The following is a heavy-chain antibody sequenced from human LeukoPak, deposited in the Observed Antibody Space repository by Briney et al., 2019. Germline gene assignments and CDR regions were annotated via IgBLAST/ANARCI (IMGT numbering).Heavy chain of an antibody. Sequence: GGSLRLSCAASGFTFSGYGMHWVRQAPGKGLEWVAVISYDGSNKYYADSVKGRFTISRDNSKNTLYLQMNSLRAEDTAVYYCAKDHYYDSSGPVDYWGQGTLVTVSS. CDR2: ISYDGSNK. CDR3: AKDHYYDSSGPVDY. CDR1: GFTFSGYG. D-gene: IGHD3-22*01. V-gene: IGHV3-30*18. J-gene: IGHJ4*02.